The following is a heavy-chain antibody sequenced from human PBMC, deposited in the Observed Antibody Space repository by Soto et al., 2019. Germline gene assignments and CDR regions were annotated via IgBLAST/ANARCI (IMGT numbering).Heavy chain of an antibody. CDR3: ARIETETNAFDI. D-gene: IGHD4-4*01. Sequence: ASVKVSCKASGDTFTSYYMHWVRQAPGQGLEWMGIINPSGGSTSYAQKFQGRVTMTRDTSTSTVYMELSSLRSEDTAVYYCARIETETNAFDIWGQGTMVTVSS. J-gene: IGHJ3*02. V-gene: IGHV1-46*03. CDR2: INPSGGST. CDR1: GDTFTSYY.